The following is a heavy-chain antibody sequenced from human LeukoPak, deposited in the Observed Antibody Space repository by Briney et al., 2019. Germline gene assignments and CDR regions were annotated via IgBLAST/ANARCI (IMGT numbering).Heavy chain of an antibody. CDR2: ISGSGGST. D-gene: IGHD6-13*01. CDR1: GFTFSSYA. CDR3: AKGLTSSSWYEDYYYGMDV. J-gene: IGHJ6*02. V-gene: IGHV3-23*01. Sequence: GGSLRLSCAASGFTFSSYAMSWVRQAPGKGLEWVSAISGSGGSTYYADSVKGRFTISRDNSKNTLYLQMNSLRAEDTAVYYCAKGLTSSSWYEDYYYGMDVWGQGTTVTVPS.